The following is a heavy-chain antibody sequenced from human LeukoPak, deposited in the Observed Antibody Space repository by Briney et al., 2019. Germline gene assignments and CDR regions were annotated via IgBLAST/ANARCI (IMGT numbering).Heavy chain of an antibody. J-gene: IGHJ6*02. CDR2: IKQHGSEK. CDR3: ARVRGSGSYAPLYYYGMDV. D-gene: IGHD3-10*01. CDR1: GFTFSSYW. V-gene: IGHV3-7*01. Sequence: GGSLRLSCAASGFTFSSYWMSWVRQAPGKGLEWVANIKQHGSEKYYVDSVKGRFTISRDNAKNSLYLQMNSLRAEDTAVYYCARVRGSGSYAPLYYYGMDVWGQGTTVTVSS.